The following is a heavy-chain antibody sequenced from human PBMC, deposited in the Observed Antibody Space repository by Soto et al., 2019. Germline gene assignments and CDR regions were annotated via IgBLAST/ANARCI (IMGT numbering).Heavy chain of an antibody. CDR3: ARVLFGLHYPDHNWFDS. D-gene: IGHD3-10*01. CDR2: MNPNSGNT. CDR1: GYTFTSYD. Sequence: GASVKVSCKASGYTFTSYDINWVRQATGQGLEWMGWMNPNSGNTGYAQKFQGRVTMTRNTSISTAYMELSSLRSEDTAVYYCARVLFGLHYPDHNWFDSRGKGTLVTV. J-gene: IGHJ5*01. V-gene: IGHV1-8*01.